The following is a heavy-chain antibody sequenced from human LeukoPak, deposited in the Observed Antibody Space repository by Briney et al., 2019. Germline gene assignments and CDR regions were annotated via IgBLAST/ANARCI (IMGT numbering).Heavy chain of an antibody. CDR1: GGTFSSYA. CDR2: IIPIFGTA. CDR3: ARGILPAATGLLDY. V-gene: IGHV1-69*13. J-gene: IGHJ4*02. Sequence: ASVKVSCKASGGTFSSYAISWVRQAPGQGLEWMGGIIPIFGTANYAQKFQGRVTITADESTSTAYMELSSLRSEDTAVYYCARGILPAATGLLDYWGQGTLVTVSS. D-gene: IGHD2-2*01.